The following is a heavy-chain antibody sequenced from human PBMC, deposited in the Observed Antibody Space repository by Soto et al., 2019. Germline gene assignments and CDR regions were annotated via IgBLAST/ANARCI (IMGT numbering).Heavy chain of an antibody. Sequence: QVQLQESGPGLVKPSQTLSLTCTVSGGSISSGGYYWSWIRQHPGKGLEWIGYIYYSGGTYYNPSLKSRVTISVDTSKNQFSLKLSSVTAADTAVYYCARGGVYSGSKGRFDYWGQGTLVTVSS. J-gene: IGHJ4*02. V-gene: IGHV4-31*03. CDR3: ARGGVYSGSKGRFDY. D-gene: IGHD5-12*01. CDR1: GGSISSGGYY. CDR2: IYYSGGT.